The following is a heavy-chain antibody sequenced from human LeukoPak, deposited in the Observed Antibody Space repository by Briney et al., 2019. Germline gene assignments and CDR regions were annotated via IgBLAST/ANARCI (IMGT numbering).Heavy chain of an antibody. CDR1: GFTLSSYA. CDR3: AKWSESGWFDP. D-gene: IGHD3-3*01. Sequence: GGSLRLSCAASGFTLSSYAMSWVRQGPGKGLEWVSAISVSGNTYHADSVKGRFTISRDNSKNTLYLQMNSLRAEDTAVYYCAKWSESGWFDPWGQGTLVTVSS. CDR2: ISVSGNT. J-gene: IGHJ5*02. V-gene: IGHV3-23*01.